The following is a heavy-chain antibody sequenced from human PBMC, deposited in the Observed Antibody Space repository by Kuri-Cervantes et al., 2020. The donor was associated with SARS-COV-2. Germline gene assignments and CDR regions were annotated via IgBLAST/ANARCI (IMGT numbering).Heavy chain of an antibody. V-gene: IGHV4-4*07. CDR2: VYPSGGT. CDR1: GGSISNYY. CDR3: ARAYGFLRYIYYMDV. Sequence: SETLSLTCTVSGGSISNYYWSWIRQPAGKGLEWIGRVYPSGGTNNNPSLKRRVTISVDTSSKQFSLHLGSVTAADTAVYYCARAYGFLRYIYYMDVWGRGTTVTVSS. D-gene: IGHD4-17*01. J-gene: IGHJ6*03.